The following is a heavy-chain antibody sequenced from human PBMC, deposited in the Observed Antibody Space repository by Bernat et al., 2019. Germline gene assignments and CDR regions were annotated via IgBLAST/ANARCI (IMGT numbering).Heavy chain of an antibody. V-gene: IGHV3-23*01. CDR2: ISGSGGST. D-gene: IGHD2-2*01. CDR1: GFTFSSYA. CDR3: AKDRLGYCSSTSCYLDAFDI. Sequence: EVQLLESGGGLVQPGGSLRLSCAASGFTFSSYAMSLVRQAPGKGLEWVSAISGSGGSTDYADSWKGRFTISRDNSKNTLYLQMNSLRAEDTAVYYCAKDRLGYCSSTSCYLDAFDIWGQGTMVTVSS. J-gene: IGHJ3*02.